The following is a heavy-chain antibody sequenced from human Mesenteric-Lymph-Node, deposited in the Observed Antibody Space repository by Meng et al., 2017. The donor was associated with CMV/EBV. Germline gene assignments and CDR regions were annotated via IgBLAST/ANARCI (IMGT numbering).Heavy chain of an antibody. CDR1: GFTFSSYS. Sequence: GESLKISCAASGFTFSSYSMNWVRQAPGKGLDWVAYISSSGTTIFYADSVKGRFTISRDNAKNSLYLQMNSLRFEDTAVYYCARETVELDYWGQGTLVTVSS. D-gene: IGHD1-7*01. CDR3: ARETVELDY. J-gene: IGHJ4*02. CDR2: ISSSGTTI. V-gene: IGHV3-48*04.